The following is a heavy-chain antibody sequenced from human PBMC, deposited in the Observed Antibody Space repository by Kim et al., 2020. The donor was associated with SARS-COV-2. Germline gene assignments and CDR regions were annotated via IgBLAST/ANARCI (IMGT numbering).Heavy chain of an antibody. CDR2: IDYSGST. J-gene: IGHJ4*02. Sequence: SETLSLTCTVSGDSFTSDYWSWFRQSPGKGLEWIGHIDYSGSTDSNTSLRGRVTISVDTPKNQFSLRLRPVTAADTAIYYCARHHRTPGNFYFDYWGQGT. CDR3: ARHHRTPGNFYFDY. V-gene: IGHV4-59*08. D-gene: IGHD1-1*01. CDR1: GDSFTSDY.